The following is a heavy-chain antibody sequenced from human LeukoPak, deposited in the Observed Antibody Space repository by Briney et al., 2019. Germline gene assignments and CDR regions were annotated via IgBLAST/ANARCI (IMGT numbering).Heavy chain of an antibody. CDR2: MNPKSANT. CDR1: GYTFTAYD. D-gene: IGHD4-17*01. V-gene: IGHV1-8*01. CDR3: ARGKLTHGDYVAVEF. Sequence: ASVKVSCKASGYTFTAYDLNWVRQATGQGLEWMGWMNPKSANTGYAQKFQGRVTMTRDTSINTAYMELSSLRSEDTAIYYCARGKLTHGDYVAVEFWGLGTLVTVSS. J-gene: IGHJ4*02.